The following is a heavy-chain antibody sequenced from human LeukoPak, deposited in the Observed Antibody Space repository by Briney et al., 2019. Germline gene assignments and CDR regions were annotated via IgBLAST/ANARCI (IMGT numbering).Heavy chain of an antibody. CDR3: ARDLGDILTGYWVY. CDR2: INTNTGNP. D-gene: IGHD3-9*01. J-gene: IGHJ4*02. Sequence: GASVKVSCKASGYTFTSYGISWVRQAPGQGLEWMGWINTNTGNPTYAQGFTGRFVFSLDTSVSTAYLQISSLKAEDTAVYYCARDLGDILTGYWVYWGQGTLVTVSS. V-gene: IGHV7-4-1*02. CDR1: GYTFTSYG.